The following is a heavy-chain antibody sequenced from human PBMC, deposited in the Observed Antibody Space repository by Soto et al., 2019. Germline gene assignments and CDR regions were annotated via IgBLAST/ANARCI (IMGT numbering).Heavy chain of an antibody. CDR3: ARAPNRPTGFWSGYYTGHWFDP. CDR1: GYTFTSYG. D-gene: IGHD3-3*01. V-gene: IGHV1-18*01. J-gene: IGHJ5*02. Sequence: AASVKVSYKASGYTFTSYGISGVQEAPGQELEWMGWISAYNGNTNCAQKLQGRVTMTTDTSTSTAYMELRSLRSDDTAVYYCARAPNRPTGFWSGYYTGHWFDPWGQGTLVTVSS. CDR2: ISAYNGNT.